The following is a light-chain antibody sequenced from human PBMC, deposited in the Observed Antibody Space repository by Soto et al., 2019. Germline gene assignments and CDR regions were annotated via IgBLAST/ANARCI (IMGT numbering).Light chain of an antibody. CDR2: DAS. V-gene: IGKV3-11*01. CDR3: QQRSNWPLT. CDR1: QSVSSF. Sequence: ETVLTQSPAILSLSPGERATLSCRASQSVSSFLAWYQQKPGQAPRLLIYDASNRATGIPARFSGSGSGTDFTLTISSLEPEDFAVYYCQQRSNWPLTFGGGTKVEIK. J-gene: IGKJ4*01.